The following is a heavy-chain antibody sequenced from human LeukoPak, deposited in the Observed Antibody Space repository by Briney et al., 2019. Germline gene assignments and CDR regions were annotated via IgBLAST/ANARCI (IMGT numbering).Heavy chain of an antibody. D-gene: IGHD4-17*01. Sequence: GGSLRLSCAASGFTFSSYAMSWVRQAPGKGLEWVSAISGSGGSTYHADSVKGRFTISRDNSKNTLYLQMNSLRAEDTAVYYCAKMPKVTTSYYYYYYGMDVWGQGTTVTVSS. CDR1: GFTFSSYA. V-gene: IGHV3-23*01. J-gene: IGHJ6*02. CDR2: ISGSGGST. CDR3: AKMPKVTTSYYYYYYGMDV.